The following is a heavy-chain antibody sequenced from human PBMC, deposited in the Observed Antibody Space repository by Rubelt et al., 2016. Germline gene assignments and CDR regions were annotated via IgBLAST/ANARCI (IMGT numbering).Heavy chain of an antibody. Sequence: EVQLVQSGAEVKKPGESLRISCKGSGYSFTSYWISWVRQMPGKGLAWMGRIDPSDSYTNYRPSFQGHVNISADKSISTAYLQWSSLKASDTAMYYCARIPGSGSSEINWFDPWGQGTLVTVSS. D-gene: IGHD3-10*01. V-gene: IGHV5-10-1*03. CDR3: ARIPGSGSSEINWFDP. CDR1: GYSFTSYW. CDR2: IDPSDSYT. J-gene: IGHJ5*02.